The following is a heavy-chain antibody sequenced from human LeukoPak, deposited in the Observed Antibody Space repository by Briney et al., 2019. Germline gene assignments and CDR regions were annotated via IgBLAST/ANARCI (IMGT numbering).Heavy chain of an antibody. D-gene: IGHD6-13*01. CDR2: IIIIISYI. CDR1: GFTFSSDS. CDR3: ATEYSRSWYPPPGY. J-gene: IGHJ4*02. V-gene: IGHV3-21*01. Sequence: GGSLRLSCAPSGFTFSSDSMKWVRQAPEKGLEWVSSIIIIISYIYYADSVKGRFTISRDNAKNSLYLQMNSLRAADTAVYYCATEYSRSWYPPPGYWGQGPLVTVSS.